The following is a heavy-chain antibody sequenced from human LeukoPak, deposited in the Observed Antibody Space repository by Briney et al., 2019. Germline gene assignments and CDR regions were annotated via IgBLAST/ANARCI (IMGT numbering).Heavy chain of an antibody. D-gene: IGHD5-18*01. CDR3: ARELGDTAMVPGLYYFDY. J-gene: IGHJ4*02. Sequence: HPGGSLRLSCAASGFTFSSYGMHWVRQAPGKGLEWVAVIWYDGSNKYYADSVKGRFTISRDNSKNTLYLQMNSLRAEDTAVYYCARELGDTAMVPGLYYFDYWGQGTLVTVSS. CDR1: GFTFSSYG. CDR2: IWYDGSNK. V-gene: IGHV3-33*01.